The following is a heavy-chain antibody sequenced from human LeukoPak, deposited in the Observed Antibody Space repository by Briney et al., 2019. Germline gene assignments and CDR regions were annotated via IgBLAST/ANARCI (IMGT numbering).Heavy chain of an antibody. D-gene: IGHD2-15*01. V-gene: IGHV4-59*01. CDR1: GGSISSYY. CDR2: IYYSGST. J-gene: IGHJ6*03. CDR3: ARSVEGYCRGGSCYYYSYYMDV. Sequence: SETLSLTCTVSGGSISSYYWSWIRQPPGKGLEWIGYIYYSGSTNYNPSLKSRVTISVDTSKNQFSLKLSSVTTADTAVYYCARSVEGYCRGGSCYYYSYYMDVWGKGTTVTVSS.